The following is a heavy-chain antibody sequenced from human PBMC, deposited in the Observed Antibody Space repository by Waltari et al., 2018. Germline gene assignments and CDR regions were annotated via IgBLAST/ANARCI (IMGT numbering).Heavy chain of an antibody. Sequence: MQLVQSGAEVKKPGASVQVSCTASGYTFTSYAIHWLRQATGQGPEWMGWMNPNSGNTGDAQKFQDRVTMTTNTSISTAYMELSSLTSEDTAVYYCARGAATGKGANWFDPWGQGTLVTVSS. V-gene: IGHV1-8*01. D-gene: IGHD6-13*01. CDR3: ARGAATGKGANWFDP. CDR2: MNPNSGNT. J-gene: IGHJ5*02. CDR1: GYTFTSYA.